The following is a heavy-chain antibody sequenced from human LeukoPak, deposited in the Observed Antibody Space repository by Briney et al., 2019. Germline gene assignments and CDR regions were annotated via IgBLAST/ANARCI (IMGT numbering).Heavy chain of an antibody. D-gene: IGHD5-24*01. CDR2: IYYSGST. J-gene: IGHJ6*03. Sequence: GSLRLSCAASGFTFSSYGMSWVRQAPGKGLEWIGYIYYSGSTNYNPSLKSRVTISVDTSKNQFSLKLSSVIAADTAVYYCARDGYKYDYYNYMDVWGKGTTVTISS. CDR3: ARDGYKYDYYNYMDV. V-gene: IGHV4-59*01. CDR1: GFTFSSYG.